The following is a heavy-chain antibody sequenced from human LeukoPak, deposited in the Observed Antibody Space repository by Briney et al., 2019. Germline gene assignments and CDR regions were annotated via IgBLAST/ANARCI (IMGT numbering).Heavy chain of an antibody. Sequence: ETLSLTCAVYGGSFSGYYWSWVRQAPGKGLEWVSAISGSGGSTYYADSVKGRFTISRDNSKNTLYLQMNSLRAEDTAVYYCAKDHLIAVAGSFDYWGQGTLVTVSS. CDR1: GGSFSGYY. J-gene: IGHJ4*02. CDR2: ISGSGGST. CDR3: AKDHLIAVAGSFDY. D-gene: IGHD6-19*01. V-gene: IGHV3-23*01.